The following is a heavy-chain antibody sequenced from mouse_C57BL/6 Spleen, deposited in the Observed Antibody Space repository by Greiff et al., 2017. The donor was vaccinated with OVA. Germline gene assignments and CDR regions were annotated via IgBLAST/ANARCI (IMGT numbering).Heavy chain of an antibody. D-gene: IGHD2-3*01. Sequence: QVQLQQPGAELVKPGASVTLSCKASGYTFTSYWMPWVKQRPGQGLEWIGMIHPTSGGTNYNEQFKSKATLTVDKSSSTAYMQLSSLTSEDSAVYYCARGIYAGCYFDDWGTGTTLTVSS. CDR1: GYTFTSYW. CDR3: ARGIYAGCYFDD. CDR2: IHPTSGGT. J-gene: IGHJ1*03. V-gene: IGHV1-64*01.